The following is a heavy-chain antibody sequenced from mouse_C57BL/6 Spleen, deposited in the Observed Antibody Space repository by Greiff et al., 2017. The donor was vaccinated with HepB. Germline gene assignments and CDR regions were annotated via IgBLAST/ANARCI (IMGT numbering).Heavy chain of an antibody. CDR1: GFNIKDYY. J-gene: IGHJ4*01. Sequence: EVQLQQSGAELVRPGASVKLSCTASGFNIKDYYMHWVKQRPEQGLEWIGRIDPEDGDTEYAPKFQGKATMTADTSSNTAYLQLSSLTSEDTAVYYCTTSSNYEDYAMDYWGQGTSVTVSS. CDR3: TTSSNYEDYAMDY. V-gene: IGHV14-1*01. CDR2: IDPEDGDT. D-gene: IGHD2-5*01.